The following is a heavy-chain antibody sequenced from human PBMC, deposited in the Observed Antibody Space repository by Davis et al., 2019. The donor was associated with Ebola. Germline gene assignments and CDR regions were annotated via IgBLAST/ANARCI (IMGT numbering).Heavy chain of an antibody. Sequence: MPSETLSLTCSVSGGSMSSGSYYWSWIRQHPGKGLEWIGYVYDSGSTYYNPSLKSRVSISLDTSQNQLSLNLNSVTAAATAVYYCARRSYYNGPINNWGRGTLVTVSS. CDR2: VYDSGST. CDR1: GGSMSSGSYY. V-gene: IGHV4-31*03. D-gene: IGHD3-22*01. CDR3: ARRSYYNGPINN. J-gene: IGHJ4*02.